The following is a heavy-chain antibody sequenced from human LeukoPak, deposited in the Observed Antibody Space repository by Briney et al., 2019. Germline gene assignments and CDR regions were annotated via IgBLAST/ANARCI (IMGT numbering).Heavy chain of an antibody. D-gene: IGHD3-3*01. CDR1: GGSFSGYN. CDR3: ARSVGLRFLEWLFSHYMDV. Sequence: PSETLSLTCAVYGGSFSGYNWSWIRQHPGKGLEWIGEINHSGSTNYNPPLPSRVTISVDTSKNQFSLKLSSVTAADTAVYYCARSVGLRFLEWLFSHYMDVWGKGTTVTVSS. CDR2: INHSGST. J-gene: IGHJ6*03. V-gene: IGHV4-34*01.